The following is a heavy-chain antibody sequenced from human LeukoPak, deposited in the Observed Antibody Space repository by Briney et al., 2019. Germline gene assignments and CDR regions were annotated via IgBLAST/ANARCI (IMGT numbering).Heavy chain of an antibody. D-gene: IGHD6-19*01. V-gene: IGHV3-23*01. CDR2: ISSSGGST. Sequence: GGSLRLSCAASGFTFSIFAMSWVRRAPGKGLEWVSAISSSGGSTYYTDSVKGPFTISRDNSKNTLYLQMNSLRDEDTAVYYCAKDVGSGWYVFDYWGQGTLVTVSS. CDR1: GFTFSIFA. CDR3: AKDVGSGWYVFDY. J-gene: IGHJ4*02.